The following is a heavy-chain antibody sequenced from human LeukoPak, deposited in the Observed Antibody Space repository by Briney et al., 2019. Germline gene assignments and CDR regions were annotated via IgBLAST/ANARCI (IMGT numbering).Heavy chain of an antibody. Sequence: GGSLRLSCAASGFTFSSYAMSWIRQAPGKGLEWVSAISGSGGSTYYADSVKGRFTISRDNSKNTLYLQMNSLRAEDTAVYYCASSSSGWYLVDYWGQGTLVTVSS. V-gene: IGHV3-23*01. J-gene: IGHJ4*02. CDR1: GFTFSSYA. D-gene: IGHD6-19*01. CDR2: ISGSGGST. CDR3: ASSSSGWYLVDY.